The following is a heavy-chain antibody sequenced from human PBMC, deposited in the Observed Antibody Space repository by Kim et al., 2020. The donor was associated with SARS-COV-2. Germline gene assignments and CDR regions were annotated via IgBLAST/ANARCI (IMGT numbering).Heavy chain of an antibody. J-gene: IGHJ4*02. Sequence: DSVKGRFTISGDKSRDTLVLQMNSLRAEDTAIYYCAKHPTASCYTGLDYWGQGTLVTVSS. D-gene: IGHD2-2*02. V-gene: IGHV3-23*01. CDR3: AKHPTASCYTGLDY.